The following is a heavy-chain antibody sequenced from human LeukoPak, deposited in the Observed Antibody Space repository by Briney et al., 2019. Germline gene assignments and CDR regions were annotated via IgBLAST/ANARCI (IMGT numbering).Heavy chain of an antibody. CDR3: ASSHDSSGND. V-gene: IGHV3-7*03. J-gene: IGHJ4*02. CDR1: GFSFSTYW. CDR2: IHKDGRVM. D-gene: IGHD3-22*01. Sequence: GGSLRLSCAASGFSFSTYWMTWVRQAPGKGLEWVGNIHKDGRVMFYAASVKGRFTISRDNAKNSLYLDMNSLRDEDTAIYYCASSHDSSGNDWGQGTLVTVSS.